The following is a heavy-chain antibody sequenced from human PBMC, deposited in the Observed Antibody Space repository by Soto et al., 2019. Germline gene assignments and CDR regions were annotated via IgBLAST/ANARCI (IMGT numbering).Heavy chain of an antibody. J-gene: IGHJ3*02. CDR2: ISSSSSTI. CDR1: GFTFSSYS. D-gene: IGHD2-2*01. V-gene: IGHV3-48*01. CDR3: ESDIVVVPAAISAFDI. Sequence: EVQLVESGGGLVQPGGSLRLSCAASGFTFSSYSMNWVRQAPGKGLEWVSYISSSSSTIYYAAAVKGRFNITSDHDKNSLYLQMNGLSADDSAVYYCESDIVVVPAAISAFDIWGQGTMVTVSS.